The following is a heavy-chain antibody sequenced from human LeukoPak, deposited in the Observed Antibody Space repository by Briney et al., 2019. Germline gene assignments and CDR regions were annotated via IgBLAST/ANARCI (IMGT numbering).Heavy chain of an antibody. CDR3: ARPPGLAGHYSYFYGVDV. D-gene: IGHD6-19*01. V-gene: IGHV3-23*01. J-gene: IGHJ6*02. CDR2: ISGGGNT. CDR1: GFSFSSYA. Sequence: GGSLRLSCAASGFSFSSYAMSWVRQAPGKGLQWVSAISGGGNTYYADSVKGRFAISRDNSKNTLYLQMNSLRAEDTAVYYCARPPGLAGHYSYFYGVDVWGQGTTVTVSS.